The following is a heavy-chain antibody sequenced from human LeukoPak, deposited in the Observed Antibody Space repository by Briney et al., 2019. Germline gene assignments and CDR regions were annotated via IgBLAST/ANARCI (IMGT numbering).Heavy chain of an antibody. D-gene: IGHD3-3*01. V-gene: IGHV3-21*01. CDR3: ARDRTIFGVVTPLGY. CDR1: GFTFSSYS. CDR2: ISSSSSYI. Sequence: PGGSLRLSCAASGFTFSSYSMNWVRQAPGKGLEWVSSISSSSSYIYYADSVKGRFTISRDNAKNSLYLQMNSLRAEDTAVYYCARDRTIFGVVTPLGYWGQGTLVTVSS. J-gene: IGHJ4*02.